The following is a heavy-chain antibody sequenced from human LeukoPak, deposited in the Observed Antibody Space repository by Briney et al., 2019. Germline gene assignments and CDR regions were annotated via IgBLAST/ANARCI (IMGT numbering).Heavy chain of an antibody. CDR2: VWSDGNGK. J-gene: IGHJ4*02. CDR3: ARVRFGYSSIPFDY. CDR1: GFTFSTYG. Sequence: PGRSLRLSCAASGFTFSTYGMHWVRQAPGKGLEWVALVWSDGNGKFYADSVKGRFTISRDNAKNTLYLQMNSLRAEDTAVYYCARVRFGYSSIPFDYWGQGTLVTVSS. D-gene: IGHD6-19*01. V-gene: IGHV3-33*01.